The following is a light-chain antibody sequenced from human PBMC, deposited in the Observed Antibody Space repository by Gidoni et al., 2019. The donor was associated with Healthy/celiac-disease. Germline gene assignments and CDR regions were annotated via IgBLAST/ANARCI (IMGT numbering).Light chain of an antibody. CDR3: AAWDDSLSGHVV. CDR1: SSTIGSNY. CDR2: RNK. Sequence: QSVLTQPPSASWTPGQRVTISCSGSSSTIGSNYVYWYQQLPGTAPKLLIYRNKQRPSGVPDRFSGSKSGTSASLAISGLRSEDEADYYCAAWDDSLSGHVVFGGGTKLTVL. V-gene: IGLV1-47*01. J-gene: IGLJ2*01.